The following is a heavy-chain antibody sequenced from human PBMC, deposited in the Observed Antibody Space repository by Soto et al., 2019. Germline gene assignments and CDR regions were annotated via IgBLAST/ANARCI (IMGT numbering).Heavy chain of an antibody. CDR2: TYYRSRWYS. CDR3: ARSEEDSDYYYYGLDV. D-gene: IGHD2-15*01. Sequence: SQTLSLSCVISGDSVSSSSVAWNWVRQSPSRGLEWLGRTYYRSRWYSDFAVSVRGRIVINADTSKNQFSLQLNSVTPEDTAVYFCARSEEDSDYYYYGLDVWGQGTTVTVSS. J-gene: IGHJ6*02. CDR1: GDSVSSSSVA. V-gene: IGHV6-1*01.